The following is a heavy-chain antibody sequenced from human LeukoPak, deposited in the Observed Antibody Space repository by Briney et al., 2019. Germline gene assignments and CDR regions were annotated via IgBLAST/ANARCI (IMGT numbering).Heavy chain of an antibody. CDR1: GFTFSSYS. CDR3: ARVDLAAAFDY. Sequence: GGSLRLSCAASGFTFSSYSMNWVRQAPGKGLEWVSSISSSSSYIYYADSVKGRFTISRDNAKNPLYLQMNSLRAEDTAVYYCARVDLAAAFDYWGQGTLVTVSS. CDR2: ISSSSSYI. D-gene: IGHD6-13*01. J-gene: IGHJ4*02. V-gene: IGHV3-21*01.